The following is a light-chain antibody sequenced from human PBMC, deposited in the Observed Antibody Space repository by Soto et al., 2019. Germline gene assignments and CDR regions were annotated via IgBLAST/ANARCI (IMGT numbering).Light chain of an antibody. CDR1: QNVNNDY. CDR2: GAS. Sequence: EIVLTQSPGLMSLSPGERATMSCRASQNVNNDYLAWYQQKPGQAPRLLIYGASTTATDTPARFSGSGSGTDFTLTITRLEPEDYAVFYCQQYGGSAPWTFGPGTKVDVK. CDR3: QQYGGSAPWT. V-gene: IGKV3-20*01. J-gene: IGKJ1*01.